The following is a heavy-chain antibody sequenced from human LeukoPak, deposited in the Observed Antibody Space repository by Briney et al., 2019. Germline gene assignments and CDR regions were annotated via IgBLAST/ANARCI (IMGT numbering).Heavy chain of an antibody. V-gene: IGHV3-53*01. J-gene: IGHJ3*02. CDR1: GFTVSSNY. D-gene: IGHD3-22*01. Sequence: SGGSLRLSCAASGFTVSSNYVSWVRQAPGKGLEWVSVIYSGGSTYYADSVKGRFTISRDNSKNTLYLQMNSLRAEDTAVYYCARENYLYSSGYYGAFDIWGQGTMVTVSS. CDR3: ARENYLYSSGYYGAFDI. CDR2: IYSGGST.